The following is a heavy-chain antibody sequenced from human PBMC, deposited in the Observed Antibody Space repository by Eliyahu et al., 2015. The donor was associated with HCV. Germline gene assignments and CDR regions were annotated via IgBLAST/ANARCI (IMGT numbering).Heavy chain of an antibody. V-gene: IGHV4-59*01. CDR2: IYYSGST. D-gene: IGHD6-13*01. CDR1: GGSISSYY. Sequence: QVQLQESGPGLVKPSETLSLTCTVSGGSISSYYWSWIRQPPGKGLEWIGYIYYSGSTNYNPSLKSRVTISVDTSKNQFSLKLSSVTAADTAVYYCARHIAAAYYYGMDVWGQGTTVTVSS. CDR3: ARHIAAAYYYGMDV. J-gene: IGHJ6*02.